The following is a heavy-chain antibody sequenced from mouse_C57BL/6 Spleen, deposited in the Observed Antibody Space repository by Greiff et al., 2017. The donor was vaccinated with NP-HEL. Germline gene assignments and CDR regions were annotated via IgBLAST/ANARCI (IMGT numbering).Heavy chain of an antibody. V-gene: IGHV1-80*01. CDR1: GYAFSSYW. Sequence: QVQLKESGAELVKPGASVKISCKASGYAFSSYWMNWVKQRPGKGLEWIGQIYPGDGDTNYNGKFKGKATLTADKSSSTAYMQLSSLTSEDSAVYFCARFLANHYAMDYWGQGTSVTVSS. CDR3: ARFLANHYAMDY. CDR2: IYPGDGDT. D-gene: IGHD1-1*01. J-gene: IGHJ4*01.